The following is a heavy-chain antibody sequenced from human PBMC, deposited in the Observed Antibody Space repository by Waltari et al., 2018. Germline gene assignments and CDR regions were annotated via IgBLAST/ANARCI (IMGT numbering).Heavy chain of an antibody. CDR3: ARGLRYFDWPLYTYYYYYGMDV. CDR1: GYTFTSYY. CDR2: INPSGGST. J-gene: IGHJ6*02. Sequence: QVQLVQSGAEVQKPGASVKVSCKASGYTFTSYYMHWVRQAPRHGLECRGIINPSGGSTSYAQKFQGRVTMTRDTSTSTVYMELSSLRSEDTAVYYCARGLRYFDWPLYTYYYYYGMDVWGQGTTVTVSS. V-gene: IGHV1-46*01. D-gene: IGHD3-9*01.